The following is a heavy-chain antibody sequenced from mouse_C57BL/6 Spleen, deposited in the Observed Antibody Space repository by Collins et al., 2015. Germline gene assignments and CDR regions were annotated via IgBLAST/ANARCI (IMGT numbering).Heavy chain of an antibody. D-gene: IGHD2-10*01. CDR3: ARAYYGNYEGYFDV. Sequence: EVQLVESGGGLVKPGGSLKLSCAASGFTFSSYAMSWVRQTPEKGLEWVATISSGGSYTYYPDSVKGRFTISRDNAKNTLFLQMTSLRSEDTAMYYCARAYYGNYEGYFDVWGAGTTVTVSS. CDR2: ISSGGSYT. V-gene: IGHV5-9-3*01. CDR1: GFTFSSYA. J-gene: IGHJ1*01.